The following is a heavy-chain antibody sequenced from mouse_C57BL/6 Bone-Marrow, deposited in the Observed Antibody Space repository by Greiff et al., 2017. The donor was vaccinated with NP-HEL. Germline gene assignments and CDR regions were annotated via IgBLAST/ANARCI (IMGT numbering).Heavy chain of an antibody. Sequence: QVQLQQSGAELMKPGASVKLSCKATGYTFTGYWIEWVKQRPGHGLEWIGEILPGSGSTTYNEKFKGKATFTADTSSSTAYMQLSSLTTEDSAIYYCARNPLIATVWFDYWGPGTTLTVSS. J-gene: IGHJ2*01. D-gene: IGHD1-1*01. CDR2: ILPGSGST. CDR1: GYTFTGYW. V-gene: IGHV1-9*01. CDR3: ARNPLIATVWFDY.